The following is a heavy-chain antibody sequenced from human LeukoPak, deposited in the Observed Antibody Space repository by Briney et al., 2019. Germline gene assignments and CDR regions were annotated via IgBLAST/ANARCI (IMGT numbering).Heavy chain of an antibody. J-gene: IGHJ3*02. CDR3: GKNRYSGSLSPFDI. CDR2: ISGGGGNT. Sequence: GGSLRLSCAAAKFAFSSYAMSWVRQAPGKGLEWVSAISGGGGNTYYADSVKGRFTISRDNSKNTLYLQMNSLRAEDTAVYYCGKNRYSGSLSPFDIWGQGTMVTVSS. CDR1: KFAFSSYA. V-gene: IGHV3-23*01. D-gene: IGHD1-26*01.